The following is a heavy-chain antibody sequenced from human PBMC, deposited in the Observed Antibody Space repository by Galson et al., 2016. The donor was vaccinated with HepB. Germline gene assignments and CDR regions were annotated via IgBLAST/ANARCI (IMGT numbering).Heavy chain of an antibody. Sequence: ETLSLTCTVSGGSISSGHYYWSWIRQPPGKGLEWIGYIYYSGSTNYNPSLKSRVTISADTSKNQFSLNLNSVTAADTAVYHCARCTRVDGMDVWGKGTTVTVSS. CDR1: GGSISSGHYY. CDR3: ARCTRVDGMDV. CDR2: IYYSGST. D-gene: IGHD2-8*02. V-gene: IGHV4-61*01. J-gene: IGHJ6*04.